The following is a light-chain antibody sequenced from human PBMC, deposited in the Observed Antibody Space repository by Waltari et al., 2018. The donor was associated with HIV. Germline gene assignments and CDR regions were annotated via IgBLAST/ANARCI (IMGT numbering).Light chain of an antibody. CDR3: RQYKSYSRT. Sequence: DIQVTQSPSTLSASVGDRVTITWRASASISRWLAWYQQRPGKAPNPLIYEASISQSGVASRFSGSGSGTEFTLTISSLQPDDFATYYCRQYKSYSRTFGQGTRVEIK. V-gene: IGKV1-5*03. CDR1: ASISRW. CDR2: EAS. J-gene: IGKJ1*01.